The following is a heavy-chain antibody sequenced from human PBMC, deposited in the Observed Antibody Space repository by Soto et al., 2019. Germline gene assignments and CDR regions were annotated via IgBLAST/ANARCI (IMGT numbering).Heavy chain of an antibody. CDR2: IYYSGST. J-gene: IGHJ6*02. CDR1: GGSISSYY. D-gene: IGHD4-17*01. V-gene: IGHV4-59*01. CDR3: ARDLRGTTTVTTDYYYYGMDV. Sequence: SETLSLTCTASGGSISSYYWSWIRQPPGKGLEWIGYIYYSGSTNYNPSLKSRVTISVDTSKNQFSLKLSSVTAADTAVYYCARDLRGTTTVTTDYYYYGMDVWGQGTTVTVSS.